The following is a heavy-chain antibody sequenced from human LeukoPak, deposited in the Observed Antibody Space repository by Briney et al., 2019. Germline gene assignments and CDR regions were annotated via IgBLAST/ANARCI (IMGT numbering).Heavy chain of an antibody. CDR2: IRYDGSNK. J-gene: IGHJ6*03. V-gene: IGHV3-30*02. CDR1: GFTFSSYG. D-gene: IGHD2-8*01. Sequence: GGSLRLSCAASGFTFSSYGMHWVRQAPGKGLEWVAFIRYDGSNKYYADSVKGRFTISRDNSKNTLYLQMNSLRAEDTAVYYCAKSGGYCTNGVCYRGYYYYMDVWGKGTTVTVSS. CDR3: AKSGGYCTNGVCYRGYYYYMDV.